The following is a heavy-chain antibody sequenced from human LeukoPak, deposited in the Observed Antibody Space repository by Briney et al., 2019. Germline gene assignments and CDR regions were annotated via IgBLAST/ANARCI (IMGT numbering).Heavy chain of an antibody. Sequence: GGSLKPSCAASGFGFSTYGSHGIRQAQAKGLEWVAVIWSDESQKYYADSMKGRFTISRDNSKNMLYLQMNSLRVEDTAVYYCASAAGAFDMWGQGTLVTVSS. CDR2: IWSDESQK. J-gene: IGHJ3*02. V-gene: IGHV3-33*01. CDR3: ASAAGAFDM. CDR1: GFGFSTYG. D-gene: IGHD6-13*01.